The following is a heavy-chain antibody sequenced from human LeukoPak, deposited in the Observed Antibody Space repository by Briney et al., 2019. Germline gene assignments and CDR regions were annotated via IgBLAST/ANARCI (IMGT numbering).Heavy chain of an antibody. J-gene: IGHJ3*02. CDR1: GFTFSSYA. V-gene: IGHV3-33*08. Sequence: GGSLRLSCAASGFTFSSYAMHWVRQAPGKGLEWVAVIWYDGSNKYYADSVKGRFTISRDNSKNTLYLQMNSLRAEDTAVYYCATLRDAFDIWGQGTMVTVSS. CDR3: ATLRDAFDI. CDR2: IWYDGSNK.